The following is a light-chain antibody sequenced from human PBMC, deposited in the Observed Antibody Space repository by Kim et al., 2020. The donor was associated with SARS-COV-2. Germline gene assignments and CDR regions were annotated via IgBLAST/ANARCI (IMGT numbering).Light chain of an antibody. J-gene: IGKJ4*01. V-gene: IGKV4-1*01. CDR2: WAS. CDR3: QQYYTTPLT. CDR1: QSVFYSTDNKNS. Sequence: ATINCKSSQSVFYSTDNKNSLAWYQQKPGQPPKLLIYWASTRESGVPDRFSGSGSGTDFTLTISSLQAEDVAIYYCQQYYTTPLTFGGGTKVDIK.